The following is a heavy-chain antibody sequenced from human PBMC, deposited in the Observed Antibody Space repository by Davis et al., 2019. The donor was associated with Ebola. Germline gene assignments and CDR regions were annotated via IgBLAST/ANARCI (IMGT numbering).Heavy chain of an antibody. D-gene: IGHD1-1*01. J-gene: IGHJ4*02. CDR1: GYTFTSYY. CDR2: ISAYNGNT. V-gene: IGHV1-18*04. Sequence: ASVKVSCKASGYTFTSYYMHWVRQAPGQGLEWMGWISAYNGNTNYAQKLQGRVTMTTDTSTSTAYMELRSLKSDDTAVYYCARAQFPTTSDHWGQGTLVTVSS. CDR3: ARAQFPTTSDH.